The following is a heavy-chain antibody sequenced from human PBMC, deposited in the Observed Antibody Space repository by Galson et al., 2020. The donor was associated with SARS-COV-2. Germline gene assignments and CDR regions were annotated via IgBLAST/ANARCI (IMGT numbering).Heavy chain of an antibody. CDR3: ARADGQGSGSFVYYYYYYMDV. CDR2: INTNTGNP. CDR1: GYTFTSYA. J-gene: IGHJ6*03. V-gene: IGHV7-4-1*02. Sequence: ASVKVSCKASGYTFTSYAMNWVRQAPGQGLEWMGWINTNTGNPTYAQGFTGRFVFSLDTSVSTAYLQISSLKAEDTAVYYCARADGQGSGSFVYYYYYYMDVWGKGTTVTVSS. D-gene: IGHD3-10*01.